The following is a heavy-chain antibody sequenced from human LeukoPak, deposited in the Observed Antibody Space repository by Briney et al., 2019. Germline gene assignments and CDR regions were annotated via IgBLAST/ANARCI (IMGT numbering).Heavy chain of an antibody. D-gene: IGHD5-12*01. J-gene: IGHJ4*02. CDR1: GYTFTSYD. V-gene: IGHV1-8*01. Sequence: GASVKVSCKASGYTFTSYDINWVRQATGQGLEWMGWMNPNSGNTGYAQKFQGRVTMTTDTSTSTAYMELRSLRSDDTAVYYCARPSGDIVATIERGDGGYYFDYWGQGTLVTVSS. CDR3: ARPSGDIVATIERGDGGYYFDY. CDR2: MNPNSGNT.